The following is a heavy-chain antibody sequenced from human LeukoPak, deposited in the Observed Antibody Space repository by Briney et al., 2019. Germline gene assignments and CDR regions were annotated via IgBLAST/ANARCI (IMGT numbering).Heavy chain of an antibody. CDR2: IYYSGST. D-gene: IGHD1-26*01. CDR3: ARYSGSYYFDY. Sequence: SETLSLTCTVSGGSISSYYWSWIRQPPGKGLGWIGYIYYSGSTNYNPSLKSRVTISVDTSKNQFSLKLSSVTAADTAVYYCARYSGSYYFDYWGQGTLVTVSS. CDR1: GGSISSYY. J-gene: IGHJ4*02. V-gene: IGHV4-59*01.